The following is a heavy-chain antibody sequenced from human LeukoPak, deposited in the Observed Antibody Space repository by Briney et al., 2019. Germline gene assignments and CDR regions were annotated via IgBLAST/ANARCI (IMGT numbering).Heavy chain of an antibody. CDR2: ISGSGVST. J-gene: IGHJ3*02. D-gene: IGHD3/OR15-3a*01. CDR3: AKQWRGTGDAFDI. V-gene: IGHV3-23*01. CDR1: GFTFSSYT. Sequence: GGSLRLSCAASGFTFSSYTLSWVRQAPGKGLEWVSSISGSGVSTYYADYVKGRFTLSRDNSKNTLYLQINSLRAEDTAVYYCAKQWRGTGDAFDIWGQGTMVTVSS.